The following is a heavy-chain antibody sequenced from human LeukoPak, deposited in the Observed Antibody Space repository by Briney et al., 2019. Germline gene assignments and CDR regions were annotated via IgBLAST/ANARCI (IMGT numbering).Heavy chain of an antibody. CDR1: GGSFSGYY. J-gene: IGHJ1*01. CDR2: INRSGST. Sequence: SETLSLTCAVYGGSFSGYYWSWIRQPPGKGLEWIGEINRSGSTNYNPSLKSRVTISVDTSKNQFSLKLSSVTAADTAVYYCARGRPYSSSWYPYQHWGQGTLVTVSS. V-gene: IGHV4-34*01. CDR3: ARGRPYSSSWYPYQH. D-gene: IGHD6-13*01.